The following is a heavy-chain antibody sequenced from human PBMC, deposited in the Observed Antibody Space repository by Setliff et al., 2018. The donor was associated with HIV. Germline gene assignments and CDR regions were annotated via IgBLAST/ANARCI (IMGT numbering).Heavy chain of an antibody. V-gene: IGHV3-23*03. D-gene: IGHD6-19*01. CDR3: AKDPPLSYSSGWYYFDY. CDR2: VYSGGSST. CDR1: GFTFGSYA. J-gene: IGHJ4*02. Sequence: GESLKISCAGSGFTFGSYAMSWVRQAPGKGLEWVSIVYSGGSSTYYADSVKGRFTISRDDSKKTLYLQMNSLRVEDTAIYYCAKDPPLSYSSGWYYFDYWGQGTLVTVS.